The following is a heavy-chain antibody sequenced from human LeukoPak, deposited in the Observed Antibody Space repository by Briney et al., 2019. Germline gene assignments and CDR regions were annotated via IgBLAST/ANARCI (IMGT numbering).Heavy chain of an antibody. CDR2: TYSGGST. V-gene: IGHV3-53*01. CDR1: GFTVSGHY. J-gene: IGHJ5*02. D-gene: IGHD5-24*01. Sequence: GGSLRLSCAASGFTVSGHYMTWVRQAPGKGLEWVSVTYSGGSTSYADSVKGRFTISKDNSKNTLYLQMNSLRVEDTAVYYCASNSYNSANWFDPWGQGTLVTVSS. CDR3: ASNSYNSANWFDP.